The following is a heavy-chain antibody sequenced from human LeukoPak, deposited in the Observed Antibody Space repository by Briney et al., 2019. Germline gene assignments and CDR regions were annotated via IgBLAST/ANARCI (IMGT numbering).Heavy chain of an antibody. Sequence: ASVKVSCKASGYTFTSYAMNWVRQAPGQGLEWMGWINTNTGNPTYAQGFTGRFVFSLDTSVSTAYLQISSLKAEDTAAYYCARELVYYDILTGYYPWFDPWGQGTLVTVSS. CDR2: INTNTGNP. CDR3: ARELVYYDILTGYYPWFDP. J-gene: IGHJ5*02. CDR1: GYTFTSYA. D-gene: IGHD3-9*01. V-gene: IGHV7-4-1*02.